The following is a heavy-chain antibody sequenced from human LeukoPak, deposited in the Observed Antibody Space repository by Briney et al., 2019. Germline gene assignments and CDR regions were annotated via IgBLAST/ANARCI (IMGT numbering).Heavy chain of an antibody. D-gene: IGHD3-10*01. CDR2: INHSGSN. Sequence: SETLSLTCADYGGSFRGYYWRWLRQPPGKGLEWIGEINHSGSNNYDLSLTSRLTIPVDTSKHQSSLRLSSVTAADTAVYYWARGRRPIVGQDSYGSGRPDRLQYYFDYWGQGTLVTVSS. CDR3: ARGRRPIVGQDSYGSGRPDRLQYYFDY. CDR1: GGSFRGYY. J-gene: IGHJ4*02. V-gene: IGHV4-34*01.